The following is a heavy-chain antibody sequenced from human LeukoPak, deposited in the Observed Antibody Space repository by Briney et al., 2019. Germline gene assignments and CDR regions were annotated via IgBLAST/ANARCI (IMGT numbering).Heavy chain of an antibody. V-gene: IGHV1-69*05. D-gene: IGHD6-19*01. CDR2: IIPIFGTA. J-gene: IGHJ4*02. CDR3: PRDSIWVPVVGTGEY. Sequence: SSVTVTFKASGGTFSSYAISWLRQAPGQGLEWMGGIIPIFGTANYAQKFQGRVTITTDEYTSTAYVDLRSLRSGDRAVYFCPRDSIWVPVVGTGEYWGQGTLVTVSS. CDR1: GGTFSSYA.